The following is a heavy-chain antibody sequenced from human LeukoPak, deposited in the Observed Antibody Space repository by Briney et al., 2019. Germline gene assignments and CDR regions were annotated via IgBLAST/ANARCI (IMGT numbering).Heavy chain of an antibody. J-gene: IGHJ4*02. CDR2: IYYSGST. D-gene: IGHD4-17*01. Sequence: SETLSLTCTVSGASIISYYWSWIRQSPGKGLEWIGYIYYSGSTNYNPSLKSRVTISVDTSKNQFSLKLSSVTAADTAVYYCARQMNTVTADYWGQGTLVTVSS. CDR3: ARQMNTVTADY. CDR1: GASIISYY. V-gene: IGHV4-59*01.